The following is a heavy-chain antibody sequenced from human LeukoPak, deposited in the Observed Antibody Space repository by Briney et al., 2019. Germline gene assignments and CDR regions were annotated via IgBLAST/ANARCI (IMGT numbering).Heavy chain of an antibody. V-gene: IGHV4-34*01. Sequence: SETLSLTCAVYGGSFSGYYWSWIRQPPGKGLEWIGEINHSGSTNYNPSLKSRVIISVDTSKNQFSLKLSSVTAADTAVYYCARGRGYSYGFTAFDIWGQGTMVTVSS. CDR3: ARGRGYSYGFTAFDI. D-gene: IGHD5-18*01. CDR2: INHSGST. J-gene: IGHJ3*02. CDR1: GGSFSGYY.